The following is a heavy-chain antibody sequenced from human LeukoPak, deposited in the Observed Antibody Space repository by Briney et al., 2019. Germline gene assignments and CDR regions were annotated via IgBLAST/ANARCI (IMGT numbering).Heavy chain of an antibody. Sequence: ASVKVSCKACGYTFTGYYIHWVRQAAGQGLEWMGWINPNCGCSNYEQRFQGRVTMTRDTSTAYMDLSRLTSDDTAVYYCARDLQSGGGTYGQDSWGQGTLVTVSS. D-gene: IGHD5-18*01. CDR2: INPNCGCS. J-gene: IGHJ4*02. CDR3: ARDLQSGGGTYGQDS. V-gene: IGHV1-2*02. CDR1: GYTFTGYY.